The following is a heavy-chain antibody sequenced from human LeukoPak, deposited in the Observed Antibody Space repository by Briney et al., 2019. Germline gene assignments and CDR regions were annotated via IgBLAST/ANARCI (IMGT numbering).Heavy chain of an antibody. V-gene: IGHV1-2*02. CDR3: ARDMNDDILTGSKDVFDI. J-gene: IGHJ3*02. CDR2: INPNSGGT. Sequence: GASVKVSCKASGYTFTGYCIHWVRQAPGQGLERMGWINPNSGGTNYAQKFQGRVTMTRDTSISTAYMELSRLTSDDTAVYFCARDMNDDILTGSKDVFDIWGQGTMVTVSS. CDR1: GYTFTGYC. D-gene: IGHD3-9*01.